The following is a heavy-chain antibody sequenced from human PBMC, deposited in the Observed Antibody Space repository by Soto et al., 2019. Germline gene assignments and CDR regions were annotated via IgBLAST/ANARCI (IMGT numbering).Heavy chain of an antibody. CDR1: GGSISSYY. J-gene: IGHJ4*02. CDR2: IYYSGST. CDR3: ARRYRGNFAY. D-gene: IGHD3-16*02. Sequence: SETLSLTCTVSGGSISSYYWSWIRQPPGKGLEWIGYIYYSGSTNYNPSLKSRVTISVDTSKNQFSLKLTSVTAADTAVYYCARRYRGNFAYWGQGTLVTVSS. V-gene: IGHV4-59*01.